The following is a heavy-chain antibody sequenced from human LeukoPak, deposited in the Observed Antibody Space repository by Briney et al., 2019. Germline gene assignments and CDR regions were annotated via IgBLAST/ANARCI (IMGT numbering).Heavy chain of an antibody. CDR2: IKQDGSEK. CDR1: GFTFSSYW. V-gene: IGHV3-7*01. D-gene: IGHD3-22*01. CDR3: GGEFYCDCSGCCYGY. J-gene: IGHJ4*02. Sequence: GGSLRLSCAASGFTFSSYWMSWVRQAPGKGLEWVANIKQDGSEKYYVDSVKGRFTISRDNAKNSLYLQMNSLRPEDTAVYFCGGEFYCDCSGCCYGYWGQGTLVTVSS.